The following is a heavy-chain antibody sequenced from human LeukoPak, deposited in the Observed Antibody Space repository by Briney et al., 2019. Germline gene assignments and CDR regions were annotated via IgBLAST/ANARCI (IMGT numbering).Heavy chain of an antibody. D-gene: IGHD2-2*01. V-gene: IGHV1-69*05. J-gene: IGHJ6*03. CDR1: GGTFSSYA. CDR3: ASTRPTMTVPAAIEAKEQAVHYYYYYYMDV. CDR2: IIPIFGTA. Sequence: SVKVSCKASGGTFSSYAISWVRQAPGQGLEWMGGIIPIFGTANYAQKFQGRVTITTDESTSKAYMELSSLRSEDTAVYYCASTRPTMTVPAAIEAKEQAVHYYYYYYMDVWGKGTTVTVSS.